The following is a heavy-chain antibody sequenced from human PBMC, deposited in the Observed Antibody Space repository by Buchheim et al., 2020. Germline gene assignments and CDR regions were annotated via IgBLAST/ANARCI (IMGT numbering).Heavy chain of an antibody. J-gene: IGHJ4*02. Sequence: QVQLVESGGGVVQPGRSLRLSCAASGFTFSSYAMHWVRQAPGKGLEWVAVISYDGSNKYCADSVKGRFTISRDNSKNTLYLQMNSLRAEDTAVYYCARDHGTVIDYWGQGTL. D-gene: IGHD4-17*01. CDR1: GFTFSSYA. CDR2: ISYDGSNK. V-gene: IGHV3-30*04. CDR3: ARDHGTVIDY.